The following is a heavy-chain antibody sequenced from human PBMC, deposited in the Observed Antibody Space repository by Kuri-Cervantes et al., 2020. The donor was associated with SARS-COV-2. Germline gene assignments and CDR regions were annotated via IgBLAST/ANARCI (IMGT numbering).Heavy chain of an antibody. V-gene: IGHV3-30*07. CDR1: GFTFSSYA. Sequence: GESLKISCAASGFTFSSYATHWVRQAPGKGLEWVAVISYDGSNKYYADSVKGRFTISRDNSKNTLYLQMNSLKTEDTAVYYCWGSSYRRDFDYWGQGTLVTVSS. D-gene: IGHD3-22*01. CDR2: ISYDGSNK. CDR3: WGSSYRRDFDY. J-gene: IGHJ4*02.